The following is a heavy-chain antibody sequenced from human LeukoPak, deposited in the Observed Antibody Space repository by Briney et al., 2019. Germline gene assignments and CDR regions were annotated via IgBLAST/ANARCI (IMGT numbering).Heavy chain of an antibody. J-gene: IGHJ5*02. Sequence: ASVKVSCKASGYTFTSYAMNWVRQAPGQGLEWMGWINTNTGNPTYAQGFTGRFVFSLDTSVSTAYLQISSLKAEDTAVYYCARTPPMRYCSGGSCYRGLAPNWFDPWGQGTLVTVSS. CDR2: INTNTGNP. CDR1: GYTFTSYA. V-gene: IGHV7-4-1*02. D-gene: IGHD2-15*01. CDR3: ARTPPMRYCSGGSCYRGLAPNWFDP.